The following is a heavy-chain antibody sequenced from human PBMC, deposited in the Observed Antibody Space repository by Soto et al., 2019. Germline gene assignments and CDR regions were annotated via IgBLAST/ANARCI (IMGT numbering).Heavy chain of an antibody. D-gene: IGHD3-22*01. Sequence: PGESLKISCKASGYSFSRYWIAWLRQMPGKGLEGMGGIFPDDSDTRYSPSFQGQVTISSDKSISAAYLQWNSLQASDTAIYYCARPGGLDSRGNYGSISAFDIWGQGTMVTVSS. CDR1: GYSFSRYW. CDR2: IFPDDSDT. V-gene: IGHV5-51*01. CDR3: ARPGGLDSRGNYGSISAFDI. J-gene: IGHJ3*02.